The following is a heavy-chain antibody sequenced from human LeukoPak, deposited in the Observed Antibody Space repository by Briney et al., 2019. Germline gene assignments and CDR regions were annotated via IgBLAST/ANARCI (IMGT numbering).Heavy chain of an antibody. Sequence: EASVKVSCKASGYTFTSYDINWVRQATGQGLEWMGWMNPNSGNTGYAQKFQGRVTMTRNTSISTAYMELSSLRSEDTAVYYCARHPQSGWFIYYYYGMDVWGQGTTVTVSS. D-gene: IGHD6-13*01. J-gene: IGHJ6*02. CDR2: MNPNSGNT. V-gene: IGHV1-8*01. CDR1: GYTFTSYD. CDR3: ARHPQSGWFIYYYYGMDV.